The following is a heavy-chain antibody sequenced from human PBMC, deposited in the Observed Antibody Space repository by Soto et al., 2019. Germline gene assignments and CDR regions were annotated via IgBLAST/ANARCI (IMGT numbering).Heavy chain of an antibody. CDR3: ARGVPIFMDY. J-gene: IGHJ4*02. CDR2: INAGNGYT. V-gene: IGHV1-3*01. D-gene: IGHD3-10*01. CDR1: GYTSTSYA. Sequence: ASVKVSCKASGYTSTSYAIHWVRQAPGQRLEWMGWINAGNGYTKYSQKFQGRVTITRDTSASTAYMELSSLRSEDAAVYYCARGVPIFMDYWGQGTLVTVSS.